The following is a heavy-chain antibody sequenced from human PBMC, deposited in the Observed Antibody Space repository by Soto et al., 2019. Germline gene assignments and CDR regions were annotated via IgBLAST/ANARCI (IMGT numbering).Heavy chain of an antibody. D-gene: IGHD1-1*01. Sequence: QVHLVQSGAEVKKPGASVKVSCKGSGYAFTTYGITWVRQAPGQGLEWMGWISAHNGNTNYAQKLQGRVTVTRDTSTSTAYMELRSRRSDDTAVYYCERGRYGDYWGQGALVTGYS. V-gene: IGHV1-18*01. CDR2: ISAHNGNT. J-gene: IGHJ4*02. CDR3: ERGRYGDY. CDR1: GYAFTTYG.